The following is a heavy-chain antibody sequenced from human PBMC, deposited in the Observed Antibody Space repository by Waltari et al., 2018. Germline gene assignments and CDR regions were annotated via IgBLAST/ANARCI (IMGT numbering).Heavy chain of an antibody. V-gene: IGHV3-53*01. CDR2: IHAGGRT. Sequence: EVQLVESGGGLIQPGGSLRLSCEASGFRVSYNYMSWVRQAPGKGLGWVSVIHAGGRTYYGDSVKGRFIISRDISKNTLYLQMNSLTVDDSAMYFCARAGLGSPSQWLQLFDSWGQGTLVTVSS. J-gene: IGHJ4*02. CDR3: ARAGLGSPSQWLQLFDS. CDR1: GFRVSYNY. D-gene: IGHD5-12*01.